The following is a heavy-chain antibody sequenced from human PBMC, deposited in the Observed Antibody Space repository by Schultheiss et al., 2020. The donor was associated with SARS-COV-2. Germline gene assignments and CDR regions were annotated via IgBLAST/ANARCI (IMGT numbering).Heavy chain of an antibody. V-gene: IGHV4-4*02. Sequence: SQTLSLTCTVSGGSISSSNWWSWVRQPPGKGLEWIGYIYYSGSTYYNPSLMSRVTISVDTSKNQFSLKLSSVTAADTAVYYCANLPRPGYWGQGTLVTVSS. CDR2: IYYSGST. J-gene: IGHJ4*02. CDR3: ANLPRPGY. CDR1: GGSISSSNW.